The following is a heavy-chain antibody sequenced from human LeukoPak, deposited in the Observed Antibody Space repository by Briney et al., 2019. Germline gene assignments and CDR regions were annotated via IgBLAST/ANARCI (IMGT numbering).Heavy chain of an antibody. V-gene: IGHV3-23*01. CDR2: ISASGAGT. CDR3: AKDWSGSDYFDY. Sequence: GGSLRLSCAASGFTFNTYAMSWVRQAPGKGLEWVSSISASGAGTYYADSVKGLFTISRDNSENTVYLQMNSLRAEDTAIYYCAKDWSGSDYFDYWGQGTLVTVSS. CDR1: GFTFNTYA. D-gene: IGHD1-14*01. J-gene: IGHJ4*02.